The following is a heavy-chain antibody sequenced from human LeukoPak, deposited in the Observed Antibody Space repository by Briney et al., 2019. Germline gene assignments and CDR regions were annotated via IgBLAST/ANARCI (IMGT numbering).Heavy chain of an antibody. J-gene: IGHJ5*02. CDR3: APGVGYSSGWYPRWFDP. D-gene: IGHD6-19*01. CDR2: IIPILGIA. V-gene: IGHV1-69*04. Sequence: SVKVSCKASGGTFSSYAISWVRQAPGQGLEWMGRIIPILGIANYAQKFQGRVTITADKSTSTAYMELSSLRSEDTAVYYCAPGVGYSSGWYPRWFDPWGQGTLVTVSS. CDR1: GGTFSSYA.